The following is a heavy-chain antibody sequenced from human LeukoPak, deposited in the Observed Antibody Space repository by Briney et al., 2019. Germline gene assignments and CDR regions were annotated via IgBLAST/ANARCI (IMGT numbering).Heavy chain of an antibody. D-gene: IGHD6-13*01. J-gene: IGHJ3*02. Sequence: GGSLRLSCAASGFTFSSYGMHWVHQAPGKGLEWVAFIRYDGSNKYYADSVKGRFTISRDNSKNTLYLQMNSLRAEDRAVYYCAKDKSGYSSTFDIWGQGTMVTVSS. V-gene: IGHV3-30*02. CDR2: IRYDGSNK. CDR1: GFTFSSYG. CDR3: AKDKSGYSSTFDI.